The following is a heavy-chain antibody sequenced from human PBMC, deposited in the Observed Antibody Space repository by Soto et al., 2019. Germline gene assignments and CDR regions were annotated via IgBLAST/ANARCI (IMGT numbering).Heavy chain of an antibody. CDR1: GGVMRGDS. V-gene: IGHV4-59*08. D-gene: IGHD6-19*01. CDR3: ARHVNLPLAGTGFDS. Sequence: ASQTRCLARTGSGGVMRGDSWRVRLVPPGKGLEWIGYIYNIGSTNCTSSLRSRVTMSIDTSQEQFSPKVSSVTATDTAVYYCARHVNLPLAGTGFDSWGRGTLVTVS. J-gene: IGHJ5*01. CDR2: IYNIGST.